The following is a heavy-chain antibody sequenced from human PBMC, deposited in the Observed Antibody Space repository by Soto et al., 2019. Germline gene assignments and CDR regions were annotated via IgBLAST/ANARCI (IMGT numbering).Heavy chain of an antibody. CDR3: ARDLGGPDY. Sequence: GGSLRLSCAASDFSLSPYWMHWVRQVPGRGLEWIARLSSDGFGAAYADSVKGRFFISRDIARNTLSLQMNSLRADDTAVYYCARDLGGPDYWGRGTSVTVSS. CDR1: DFSLSPYW. V-gene: IGHV3-74*03. CDR2: LSSDGFGA. D-gene: IGHD3-16*01. J-gene: IGHJ4*02.